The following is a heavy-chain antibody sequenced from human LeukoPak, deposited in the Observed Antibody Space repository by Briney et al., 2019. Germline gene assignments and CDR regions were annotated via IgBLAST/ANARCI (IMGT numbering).Heavy chain of an antibody. CDR3: ARTAANYYDSSGYYSQPRTNFDY. Sequence: WASVKVSCKASGGTFSSYAINWVRQATGQGLEWMGWMNPNSGNTGYAQKFQGRVTMTRNTSISTAYMELSSLRSEDTAVYYCARTAANYYDSSGYYSQPRTNFDYWGQGTLVTVSS. D-gene: IGHD3-22*01. CDR2: MNPNSGNT. V-gene: IGHV1-8*02. CDR1: GGTFSSYA. J-gene: IGHJ4*02.